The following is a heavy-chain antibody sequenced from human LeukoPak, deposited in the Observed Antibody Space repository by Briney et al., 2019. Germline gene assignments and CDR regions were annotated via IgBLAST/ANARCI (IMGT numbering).Heavy chain of an antibody. CDR2: IYPGDSDT. CDR1: GYSFTTNW. J-gene: IGHJ4*02. Sequence: GESLKISCKGSGYSFTTNWIGWVRQKPGSGPEWVGIIYPGDSDTRYSPSFEGQVTISADQSTSTAYLEWSSLKASDTAMYYCATRGNGGYEYFDYWGQGTLVTVSS. V-gene: IGHV5-51*01. D-gene: IGHD5-12*01. CDR3: ATRGNGGYEYFDY.